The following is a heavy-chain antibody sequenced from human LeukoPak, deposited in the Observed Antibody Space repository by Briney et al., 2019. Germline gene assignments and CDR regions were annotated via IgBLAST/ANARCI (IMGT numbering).Heavy chain of an antibody. V-gene: IGHV3-21*01. Sequence: GGSLRLSCAASGFTFSSYSMNWVRQAPGKGLEWVSSISSSSSYIYYADSVKGRFTISRDNAKNSLYLQMNSLRAEDTAVYYCARAHLYCSGGSCYTDYWGQGTLVTVSS. CDR3: ARAHLYCSGGSCYTDY. J-gene: IGHJ4*02. CDR2: ISSSSSYI. CDR1: GFTFSSYS. D-gene: IGHD2-15*01.